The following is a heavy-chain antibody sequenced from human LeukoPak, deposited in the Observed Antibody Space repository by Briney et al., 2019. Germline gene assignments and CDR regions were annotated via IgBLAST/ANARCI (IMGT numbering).Heavy chain of an antibody. V-gene: IGHV3-7*03. J-gene: IGHJ4*02. D-gene: IGHD3-22*01. CDR3: ARGDSSGYYEPFDY. CDR2: IKQDGSEK. CDR1: GFTFSNYF. Sequence: GESLRLSCEASGFTFSNYFMTWVRQAPGKGLDWVANIKQDGSEKYYADSVKGRFTISRDNAKNSLYLQMNSLRAEDTALYYCARGDSSGYYEPFDYWGQGTLVTVSS.